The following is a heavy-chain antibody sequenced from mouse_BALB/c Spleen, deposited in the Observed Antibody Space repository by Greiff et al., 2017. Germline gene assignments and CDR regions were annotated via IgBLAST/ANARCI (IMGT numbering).Heavy chain of an antibody. CDR1: GFTFSSYT. J-gene: IGHJ4*01. CDR3: ARQRDDYDEYAMDY. Sequence: EVQGVESGGGLVQPGGSLKLSCAASGFTFSSYTMSWVRQTPEKRLEWVAYISNGGGSTYYPDTVKGRFTITRDNAKNTLYLQMSSLKSEDTAMYYCARQRDDYDEYAMDYWGQGTSVTVSS. D-gene: IGHD2-4*01. V-gene: IGHV5-12-2*01. CDR2: ISNGGGST.